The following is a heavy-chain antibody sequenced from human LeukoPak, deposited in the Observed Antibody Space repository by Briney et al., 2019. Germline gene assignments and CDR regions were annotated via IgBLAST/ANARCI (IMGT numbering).Heavy chain of an antibody. J-gene: IGHJ1*01. Sequence: GGSLRLSCAASGFTFRSYSMNWVRQAPGKGLEWVSSISSSSSYIYYADSVKGRFTISRDNAKNSLYLQMNSLRAEDTAVYYCALMGYGATGYFQHWGQGTLVTVSS. V-gene: IGHV3-21*01. CDR2: ISSSSSYI. CDR1: GFTFRSYS. D-gene: IGHD4-17*01. CDR3: ALMGYGATGYFQH.